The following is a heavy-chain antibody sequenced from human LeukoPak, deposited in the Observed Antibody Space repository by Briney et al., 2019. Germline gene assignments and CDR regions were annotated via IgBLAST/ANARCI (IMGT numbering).Heavy chain of an antibody. CDR2: MNPNSGNT. V-gene: IGHV1-8*01. Sequence: ASLKVSCMASGYTFTSYDIDWVRQATGQGLEWMGWMNPNSGNTGYAQKFRGRVTMTRNTSISTAYMELSSLRSEDTAVYYCARVYYGSGSYPPGYWGQGTLVTVSS. CDR1: GYTFTSYD. D-gene: IGHD3-10*01. CDR3: ARVYYGSGSYPPGY. J-gene: IGHJ4*02.